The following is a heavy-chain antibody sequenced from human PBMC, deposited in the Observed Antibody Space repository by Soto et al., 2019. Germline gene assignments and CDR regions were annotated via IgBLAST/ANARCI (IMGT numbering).Heavy chain of an antibody. V-gene: IGHV3-30-3*01. CDR2: ISYDGSNK. Sequence: QVQLVESGGGVVQPGRSLRLSCAASGFTFSSYAMHWVRQAPGKGLEWVAVISYDGSNKYYADSVKGRLTISRDNSKNTLYLQMNSLRAEDTAVYYCAIARYSSSCYLDYWGQGTLVTVCS. D-gene: IGHD6-13*01. J-gene: IGHJ4*02. CDR3: AIARYSSSCYLDY. CDR1: GFTFSSYA.